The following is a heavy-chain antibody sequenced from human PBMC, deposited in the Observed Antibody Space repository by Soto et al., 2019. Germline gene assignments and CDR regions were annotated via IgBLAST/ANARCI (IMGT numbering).Heavy chain of an antibody. CDR3: SIGSWSAETFDV. D-gene: IGHD2-2*01. V-gene: IGHV1-69*02. Sequence: QVHLEQSGAEVKKPGSSVKVSCKAAGDTFSTYTLIWVRQAPGQGLEWMGRIIPMLTVTNSAQKFQGRVTLTADKSTSTAFMALTSLTSDDTAVYYCSIGSWSAETFDVWGQGTMVTVSS. CDR1: GDTFSTYT. CDR2: IIPMLTVT. J-gene: IGHJ3*01.